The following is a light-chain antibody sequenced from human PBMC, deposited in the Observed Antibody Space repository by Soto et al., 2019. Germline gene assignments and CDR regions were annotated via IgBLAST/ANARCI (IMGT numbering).Light chain of an antibody. CDR2: GAS. CDR1: QSVSSY. Sequence: EIVMTQSPATLSVSPGGRVTLSCRASQSVSSYLAWYQQRPGQPPRLLIYGASTRATGIPARFSGSGSGTEFSLSISSLQSEDFAVYYCQQYNTWPPKYTFGQGTKLEIK. J-gene: IGKJ2*01. V-gene: IGKV3-15*01. CDR3: QQYNTWPPKYT.